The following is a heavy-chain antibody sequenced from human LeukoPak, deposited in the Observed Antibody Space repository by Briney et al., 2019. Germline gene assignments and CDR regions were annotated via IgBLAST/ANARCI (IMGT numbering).Heavy chain of an antibody. CDR3: ARGRGYDRTGYVYYFDF. V-gene: IGHV1-8*01. CDR2: MNPNSGNT. Sequence: ASVKVSCKASGYAFTSYDINWVRQAPGQGFEWVGWMNPNSGNTGHAQEFQGRVTMTRDTSMSTAYMELSSLRYEDTAVYYCARGRGYDRTGYVYYFDFWGQGTLVTVSS. J-gene: IGHJ4*02. D-gene: IGHD3-22*01. CDR1: GYAFTSYD.